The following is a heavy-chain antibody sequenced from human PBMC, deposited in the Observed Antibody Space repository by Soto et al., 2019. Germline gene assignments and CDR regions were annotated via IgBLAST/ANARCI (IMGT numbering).Heavy chain of an antibody. CDR1: GGTFSSYA. CDR2: IIPIFGTA. D-gene: IGHD5-12*01. J-gene: IGHJ4*02. V-gene: IGHV1-69*13. CDR3: ARDRDGYLQTTYYFDY. Sequence: SVKVPCKASGGTFSSYAISWVRQAPGQALEWMGGIIPIFGTANYAQKFQGRVTITADESTSTAYMELSSLRSEDTAVYYCARDRDGYLQTTYYFDYWGQGTLVTVSS.